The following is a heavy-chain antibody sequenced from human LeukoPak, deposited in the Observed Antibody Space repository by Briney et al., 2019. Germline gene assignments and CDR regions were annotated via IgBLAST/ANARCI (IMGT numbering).Heavy chain of an antibody. CDR3: ARGRYYYDSSGSIGAFDI. CDR2: INHSGST. J-gene: IGHJ3*02. V-gene: IGHV4-34*01. CDR1: GGSFSGYY. Sequence: SETLSLTCAVYGGSFSGYYWSWIRQPPGKGLEWIGEINHSGSTNYTPSLKSRVTISVDTSKNQFSLKLSSVTAADTAVYYCARGRYYYDSSGSIGAFDIWGQGTMVTVSS. D-gene: IGHD3-22*01.